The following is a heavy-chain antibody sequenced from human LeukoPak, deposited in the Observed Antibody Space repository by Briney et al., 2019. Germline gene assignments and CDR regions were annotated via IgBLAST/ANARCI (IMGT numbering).Heavy chain of an antibody. V-gene: IGHV4-59*01. J-gene: IGHJ3*02. Sequence: SETLSLTCTVSGGSLSSYYWTWIRQSPGKGLEWIGYIYHSGSTYYNPSLRSRVTISLFTSKNQFSLKLSSVTAADTAVYYCARSQWGYAFDIWGQGTMVTVSS. D-gene: IGHD2-15*01. CDR1: GGSLSSYY. CDR3: ARSQWGYAFDI. CDR2: IYHSGST.